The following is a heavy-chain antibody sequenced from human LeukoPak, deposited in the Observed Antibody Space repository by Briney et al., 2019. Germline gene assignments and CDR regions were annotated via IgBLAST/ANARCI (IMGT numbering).Heavy chain of an antibody. CDR2: ISSGSSAI. V-gene: IGHV3-21*04. CDR1: GFTFTTYS. J-gene: IGHJ5*01. Sequence: PGGSLRLSCEASGFTFTTYSMTWVRQAPGKGLEWVSIISSGSSAIFSADALKGRFTISRDSSKNTVFLHMSGLRDDDTAVYYCVGGHDLEFEFWGQGTLVIVSS. CDR3: VGGHDLEFEF. D-gene: IGHD4-23*01.